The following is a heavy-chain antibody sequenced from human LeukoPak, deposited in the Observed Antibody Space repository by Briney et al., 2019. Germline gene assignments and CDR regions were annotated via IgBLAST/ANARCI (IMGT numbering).Heavy chain of an antibody. D-gene: IGHD5-18*01. Sequence: SETLSLTCAVSGGSISSSYYWSWIRQPPGKGLEWIAYIDYRGSTTYNPSLKSRVTISVDTSRNQFSLKLSSVTAADTAVYYCARSRSGYSYDHAAFDIWGQGAMVTVSS. CDR2: IDYRGST. V-gene: IGHV4-61*01. CDR1: GGSISSSYY. J-gene: IGHJ3*02. CDR3: ARSRSGYSYDHAAFDI.